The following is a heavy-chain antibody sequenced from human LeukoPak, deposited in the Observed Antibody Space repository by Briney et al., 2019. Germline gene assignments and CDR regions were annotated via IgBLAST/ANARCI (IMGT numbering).Heavy chain of an antibody. CDR1: GGSITSSFY. D-gene: IGHD3-16*01. J-gene: IGHJ4*02. V-gene: IGHV4-59*01. CDR3: ARASVLLSADY. CDR2: IYNSGGT. Sequence: SETLSLTCTVSGGSITSSFYWSWIRQSPGKGLEWIGYIYNSGGTKYNPSLKSRLTISVDTSKNQFSLNLSSVTAADTAVYYCARASVLLSADYWGQGTLATVSS.